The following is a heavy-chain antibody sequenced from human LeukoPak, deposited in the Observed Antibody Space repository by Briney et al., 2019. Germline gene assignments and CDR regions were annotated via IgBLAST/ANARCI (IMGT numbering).Heavy chain of an antibody. D-gene: IGHD2-15*01. CDR1: GGTFSSYA. CDR2: IIPILGTA. J-gene: IGHJ4*02. Sequence: GASVKVSCKASGGTFSSYAISWVRQAPGQGLEWMGGIIPILGTANYAQKFQGRVTITADESTSTAYMELSSLRSEDTAVYYCATQPGYCSGGSCYRFDYWGQGTLVTVSS. CDR3: ATQPGYCSGGSCYRFDY. V-gene: IGHV1-69*13.